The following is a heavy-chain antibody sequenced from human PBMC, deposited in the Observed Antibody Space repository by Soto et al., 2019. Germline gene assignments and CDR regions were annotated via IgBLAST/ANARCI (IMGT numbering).Heavy chain of an antibody. CDR1: GLSLRTTGVG. CDR2: LYWDDDQ. Sequence: QVTLKESGPTLVKPTQTLTLTCTVSGLSLRTTGVGVGWVRQPPGKALEWLALLYWDDDQRYSPSLRSRLTIAXDXSXKKXVLTMTNRDTVDTATYYCVQSRCGGDCVAIYSSHAYDGLDVWGQGTTVTVSS. D-gene: IGHD2-21*02. CDR3: VQSRCGGDCVAIYSSHAYDGLDV. J-gene: IGHJ6*02. V-gene: IGHV2-5*02.